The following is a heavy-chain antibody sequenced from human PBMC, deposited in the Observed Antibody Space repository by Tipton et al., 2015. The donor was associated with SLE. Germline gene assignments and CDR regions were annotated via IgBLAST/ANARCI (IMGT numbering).Heavy chain of an antibody. CDR3: VRDGGSNAFDL. CDR1: GGSISSGSHW. J-gene: IGHJ3*01. CDR2: LYSRGSA. V-gene: IGHV4-39*07. D-gene: IGHD3-16*01. Sequence: TLSLTCTVSGGSISSGSHWWGWIRQPPGKGPEWIGTLYSRGSAYSNPSLQSRVTISPDTSKNQFFLRVSSVTAADTAVYYCVRDGGSNAFDLWGQGTVVTVSS.